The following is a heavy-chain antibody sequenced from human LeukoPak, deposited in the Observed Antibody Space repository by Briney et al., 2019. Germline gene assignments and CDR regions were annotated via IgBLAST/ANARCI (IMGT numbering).Heavy chain of an antibody. J-gene: IGHJ4*02. CDR3: AKEGPRTYYYDSSGND. Sequence: PGRSLRLSCAASGFTFSSYAMSWVRQAPGKGLEWVSAISGSGGSTYYADSVKGRFTISRDNSKNTLYLQMNSLRAEDTAVYYCAKEGPRTYYYDSSGNDWGQGTLVTVSS. CDR1: GFTFSSYA. V-gene: IGHV3-23*01. D-gene: IGHD3-22*01. CDR2: ISGSGGST.